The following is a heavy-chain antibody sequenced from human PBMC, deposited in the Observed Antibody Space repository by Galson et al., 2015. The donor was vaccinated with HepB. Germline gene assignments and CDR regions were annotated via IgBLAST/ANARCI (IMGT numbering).Heavy chain of an antibody. V-gene: IGHV5-51*01. Sequence: QSGAEVKKPGESLKISCKGSGYSFTSYWIGWVRQMPGKGLEWMGIIYPGDSDTRYSPSFQGQVTISADKSISTAYLQWSSLKASDTAMYYCARQAYCGGDCYYWYFDLWGRGTLVTVSS. J-gene: IGHJ2*01. D-gene: IGHD2-21*01. CDR1: GYSFTSYW. CDR3: ARQAYCGGDCYYWYFDL. CDR2: IYPGDSDT.